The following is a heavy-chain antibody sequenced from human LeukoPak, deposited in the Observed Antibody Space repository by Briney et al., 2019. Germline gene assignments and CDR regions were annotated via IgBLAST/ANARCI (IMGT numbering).Heavy chain of an antibody. CDR2: INNNGGST. V-gene: IGHV3-64*01. J-gene: IGHJ4*02. D-gene: IGHD4-11*01. Sequence: PGGSLRLSCAASGFTFSSYVMHWVRQAPGKGLEYVSAINNNGGSTYYANSVKGRFTISRDNSKNTLYLQMGSLRPEDMAVYYCARAASFSYYEFGGPGTLVTVSS. CDR3: ARAASFSYYEF. CDR1: GFTFSSYV.